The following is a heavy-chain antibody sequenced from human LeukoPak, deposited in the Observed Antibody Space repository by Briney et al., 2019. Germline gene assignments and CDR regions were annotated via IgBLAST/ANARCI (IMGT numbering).Heavy chain of an antibody. Sequence: GGSLRLSCAASGFTFDDYTMNWVRQAPGKGLEWVSHIRSSSETFYADSVKGRFTISRDNARNSLYLQMNNLRGEDTAIYYCARDAGNSGYGCDLWGQGTLVTVSS. CDR2: IRSSSET. CDR1: GFTFDDYT. D-gene: IGHD5-12*01. V-gene: IGHV3-48*01. CDR3: ARDAGNSGYGCDL. J-gene: IGHJ5*02.